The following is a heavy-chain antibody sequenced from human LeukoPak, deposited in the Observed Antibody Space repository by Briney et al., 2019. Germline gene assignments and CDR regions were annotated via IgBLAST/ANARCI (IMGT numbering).Heavy chain of an antibody. CDR3: ARALRYQLLSGVFDY. CDR2: IYYTGST. Sequence: SETLSLTCTVSGGSISSTSYYWGWIRQPPGKGLEWIGSIYYTGSTYYNPSLKSRVTTSVDTSKNQFSLKLSSVTATDTAVYYCARALRYQLLSGVFDYWGQGTLVTVSS. V-gene: IGHV4-39*01. D-gene: IGHD2-2*01. CDR1: GGSISSTSYY. J-gene: IGHJ4*02.